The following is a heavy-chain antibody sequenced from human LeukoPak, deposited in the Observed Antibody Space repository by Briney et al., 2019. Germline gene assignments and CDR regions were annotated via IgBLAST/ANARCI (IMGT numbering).Heavy chain of an antibody. D-gene: IGHD6-13*01. CDR3: AREELYSSSWYAFDY. Sequence: SQTLSLTCAISRVSVSSNSTAWNRIRQSPSRGLEWLGRTYYRSKWYNDYAVSVKSRITINPDTSKNQFSLQLNSVTPEDTAVYYCAREELYSSSWYAFDYWGQGSLVTVSS. CDR2: TYYRSKWYN. J-gene: IGHJ4*02. V-gene: IGHV6-1*01. CDR1: RVSVSSNSTA.